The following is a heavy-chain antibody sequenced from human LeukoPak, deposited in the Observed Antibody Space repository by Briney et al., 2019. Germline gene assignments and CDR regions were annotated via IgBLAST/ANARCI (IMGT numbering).Heavy chain of an antibody. Sequence: SETLSLTCTVSGGSISSGNYYWSWFRQPPGKGLEWIGYIYYSGSTSYNPSLKSRVTISLDTSKNHFSLRLSSVTAADTALYYCASYDSRGTGWFDPWGQGTLVTVSS. CDR1: GGSISSGNYY. J-gene: IGHJ5*02. CDR2: IYYSGST. D-gene: IGHD3-22*01. V-gene: IGHV4-30-4*01. CDR3: ASYDSRGTGWFDP.